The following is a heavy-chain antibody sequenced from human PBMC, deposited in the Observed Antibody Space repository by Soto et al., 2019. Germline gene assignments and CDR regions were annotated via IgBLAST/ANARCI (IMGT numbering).Heavy chain of an antibody. CDR1: GYTFTSYG. D-gene: IGHD3-3*01. Sequence: ASVKVSCKASGYTFTSYGISWVRQAPGQGLEWMGWISAYNGNTNYAQKLQGRVTMTTDTSTSTAYMELRSLRSDDTAVYYCARGASTSYYDFWSGSSNWFDPWGQGTLVTVSS. V-gene: IGHV1-18*01. CDR2: ISAYNGNT. CDR3: ARGASTSYYDFWSGSSNWFDP. J-gene: IGHJ5*02.